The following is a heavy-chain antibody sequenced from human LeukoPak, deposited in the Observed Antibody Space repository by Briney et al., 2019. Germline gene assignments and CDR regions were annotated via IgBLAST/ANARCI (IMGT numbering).Heavy chain of an antibody. D-gene: IGHD3-3*01. V-gene: IGHV4-59*01. CDR2: IYYSGST. J-gene: IGHJ4*02. CDR1: GGSISSYY. CDR3: ARALGESYFDS. Sequence: SETLSLTCTVSGGSISSYYWSWIRQPPGKGLEWIGYIYYSGSTNYNPSLKSRVTISVDTSKNQFSLKLSSVTAADTAVYYCARALGESYFDSWGQGTLVTVSS.